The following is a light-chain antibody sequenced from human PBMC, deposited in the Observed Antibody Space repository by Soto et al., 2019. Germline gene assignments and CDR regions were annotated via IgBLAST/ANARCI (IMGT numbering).Light chain of an antibody. Sequence: EIVMTQSPATLSVSPGERATLSCRASQSVSSNLAWYQQKPGQAPSLLIYGASTRATGIPARFSGSGFGTEFTLTISSLQSEDFAVYYCQQYNNWPRTFGQGTKV. J-gene: IGKJ1*01. CDR1: QSVSSN. CDR3: QQYNNWPRT. V-gene: IGKV3-15*01. CDR2: GAS.